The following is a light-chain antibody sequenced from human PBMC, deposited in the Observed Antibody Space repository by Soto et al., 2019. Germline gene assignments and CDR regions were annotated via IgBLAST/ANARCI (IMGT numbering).Light chain of an antibody. V-gene: IGLV2-23*02. Sequence: QPELTQPASVSGSPGQSSTISCSRTSSDVGTYNLVSWYQQYPGKAPRLMIYEVTKRPSGVSNRFSGSKSGNTASLTISGLQPEDEADYYCCSYAGSSSSIFGTGTKVTVL. CDR2: EVT. CDR1: SSDVGTYNL. J-gene: IGLJ1*01. CDR3: CSYAGSSSSI.